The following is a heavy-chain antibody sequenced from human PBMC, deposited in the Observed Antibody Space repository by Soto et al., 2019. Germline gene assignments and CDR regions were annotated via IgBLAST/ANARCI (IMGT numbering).Heavy chain of an antibody. CDR1: GFTFSSYA. CDR3: ARDEYCISTSCPPRFDY. CDR2: ISYDGSNK. D-gene: IGHD2-2*01. V-gene: IGHV3-30-3*01. Sequence: PWGSLRLSCAASGFTFSSYAMHWVRQAPGKGLEWVAVISYDGSNKYYADSVKGRFTISRDNSKNTLYLQMNSLRAEDTAVYYWARDEYCISTSCPPRFDYWGQGTLVTVSS. J-gene: IGHJ4*02.